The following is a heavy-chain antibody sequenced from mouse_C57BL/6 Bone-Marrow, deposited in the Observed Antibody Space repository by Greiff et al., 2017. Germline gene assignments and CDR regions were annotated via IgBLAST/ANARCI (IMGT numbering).Heavy chain of an antibody. CDR3: ARLGGSLYAMDY. V-gene: IGHV5-12*01. J-gene: IGHJ4*01. Sequence: EVHLVESGGGLVQPGGSLKLSCAASGFTFSDYYMYWVRQTPEKRLEWVAYISNGGGSTYYPDTVKGRFTISRDNAKNTLYLQMSRLKSEDTAMYYCARLGGSLYAMDYWGQGTSVTVSS. CDR1: GFTFSDYY. CDR2: ISNGGGST.